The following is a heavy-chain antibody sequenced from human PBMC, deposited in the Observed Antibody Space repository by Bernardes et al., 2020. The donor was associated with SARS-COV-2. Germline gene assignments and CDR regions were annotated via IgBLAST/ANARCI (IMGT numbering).Heavy chain of an antibody. Sequence: ASVKVFCKASGYTLSDYYMHWVRQAPGQGLEWMGWINPHSGGTNYAQKFQGRVTVTRDTSISTAYMELSRLTSDDTAVYYCARDLDRLYSGSRTDAFDIWGQGTMVTVSS. CDR2: INPHSGGT. CDR1: GYTLSDYY. CDR3: ARDLDRLYSGSRTDAFDI. J-gene: IGHJ3*02. D-gene: IGHD1-26*01. V-gene: IGHV1-2*02.